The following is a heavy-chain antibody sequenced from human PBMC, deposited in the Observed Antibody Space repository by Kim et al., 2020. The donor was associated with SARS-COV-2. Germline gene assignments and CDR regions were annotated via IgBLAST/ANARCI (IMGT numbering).Heavy chain of an antibody. D-gene: IGHD2-2*01. CDR3: AKAKDIVVVPAVMFDS. CDR1: GFTFSSYW. Sequence: GGSLRLSCAASGFTFSSYWMHWVRQAPGKGLVWVSRINSDGSSTAYADSVKGRFTISRDNAKNTLYLQMNSLRAEDTAVYYCAKAKDIVVVPAVMFDSWGQGTLVTVSS. CDR2: INSDGSST. V-gene: IGHV3-74*01. J-gene: IGHJ4*02.